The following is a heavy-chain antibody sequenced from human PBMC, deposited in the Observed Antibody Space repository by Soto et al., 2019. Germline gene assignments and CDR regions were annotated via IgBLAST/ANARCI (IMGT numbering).Heavy chain of an antibody. CDR1: GFTFSTYA. CDR2: ISGSGGTT. D-gene: IGHD3-10*01. Sequence: EVQLLESGGGLVQPGGSLRLSCAASGFTFSTYAITWVRQAPGKGLVWVSLISGSGGTTYYADSVKGRFTISRDNSKNTLYLQMNSLRAEDTAVYYCAKVHGSENYHNFPDYWSQGTLITVSS. J-gene: IGHJ4*02. V-gene: IGHV3-23*01. CDR3: AKVHGSENYHNFPDY.